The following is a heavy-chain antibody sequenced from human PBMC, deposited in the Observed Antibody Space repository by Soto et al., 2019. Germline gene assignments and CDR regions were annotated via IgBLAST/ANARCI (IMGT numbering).Heavy chain of an antibody. V-gene: IGHV3-73*01. CDR2: IRDRAYSYAT. D-gene: IGHD3-10*01. CDR1: GFVFKDSS. Sequence: VLLVESGGGLVQPGGSLKLSCAASGFVFKDSSIHWVRQASGKGLEWVGRIRDRAYSYATAYAASVKGRFTISRDDSSNTAYLQMNSLKTEDTAIYYCTRLISAAQDDWGQGTLVTVSS. J-gene: IGHJ4*02. CDR3: TRLISAAQDD.